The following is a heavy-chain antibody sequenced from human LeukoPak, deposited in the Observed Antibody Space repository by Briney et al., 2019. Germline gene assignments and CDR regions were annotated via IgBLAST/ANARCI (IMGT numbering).Heavy chain of an antibody. CDR1: GFLVSSCG. V-gene: IGHV3-33*06. D-gene: IGHD6-13*01. Sequence: GGSLRLSCAASGFLVSSCGMHWVRQAPGKGLEWVAVIWSNGINKYYADSVKGRFTISRDNSKNTLYLQMNSLRAEDTAVYYCAKEVAAAGTRYFDYWGQGTLVTVSS. CDR3: AKEVAAAGTRYFDY. J-gene: IGHJ4*02. CDR2: IWSNGINK.